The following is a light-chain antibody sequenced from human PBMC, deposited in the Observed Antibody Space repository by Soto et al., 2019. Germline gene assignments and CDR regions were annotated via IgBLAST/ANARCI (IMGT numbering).Light chain of an antibody. Sequence: QSALTQPPSASGSPGQSVTISCTGTSSDVGGYNYVSWYQQHPGKAPKLMSYEVSKRPSGVPDRFSGSKSGNTASLTVSGLQAEDEADYYCSSYAGSNNLVFGGGTKLTV. J-gene: IGLJ2*01. CDR2: EVS. CDR1: SSDVGGYNY. V-gene: IGLV2-8*01. CDR3: SSYAGSNNLV.